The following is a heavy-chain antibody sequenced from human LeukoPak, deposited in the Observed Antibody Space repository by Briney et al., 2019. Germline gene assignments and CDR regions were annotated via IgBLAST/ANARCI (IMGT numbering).Heavy chain of an antibody. J-gene: IGHJ4*02. D-gene: IGHD5-18*01. CDR3: ARHTGYNYAHLDY. CDR2: IYYGGST. CDR1: GGSISSSGYY. Sequence: SETLSLTCAVSGGSISSSGYYWGWIRQPPGKGLEWIVSIYYGGSTYYNPSLKSRVTISVDTSKNQFSLKLSSVTAADTAVYYCARHTGYNYAHLDYWGQGTLVTVSS. V-gene: IGHV4-39*01.